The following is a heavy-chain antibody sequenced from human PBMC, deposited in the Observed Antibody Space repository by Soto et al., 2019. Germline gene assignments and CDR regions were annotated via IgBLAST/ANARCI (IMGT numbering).Heavy chain of an antibody. CDR3: TRSRRDGYNRYPSLY. J-gene: IGHJ4*02. V-gene: IGHV3-49*03. D-gene: IGHD5-12*01. CDR2: IRSKAYGGTT. CDR1: GFTFGDYA. Sequence: GGSLRLSCTASGFTFGDYAMSWFRQAPGKGLEWVGFIRSKAYGGTTEYAASVKGRFTISRDDSKSIAYLQMNSLKTEDTAVYYCTRSRRDGYNRYPSLYWGQGTLVTVSS.